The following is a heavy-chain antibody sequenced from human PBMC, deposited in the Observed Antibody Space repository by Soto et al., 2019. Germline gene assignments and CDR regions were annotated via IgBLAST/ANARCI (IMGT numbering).Heavy chain of an antibody. CDR1: GFTFSSYG. J-gene: IGHJ4*02. CDR3: AKAKGLLWFGEVYYFDY. Sequence: QVRLVESGGGVVQPGRSLRLSCAASGFTFSSYGMHWVRQAPGKGLEWVAVISYDGSNKYYADSVKGRFAISRDNSKNTLYLQMNSLRAEDTAVYYCAKAKGLLWFGEVYYFDYWGQGTLVTVSS. V-gene: IGHV3-30*18. D-gene: IGHD3-10*01. CDR2: ISYDGSNK.